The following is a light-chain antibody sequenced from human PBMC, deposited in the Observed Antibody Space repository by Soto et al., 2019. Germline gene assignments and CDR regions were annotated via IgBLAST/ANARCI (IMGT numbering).Light chain of an antibody. CDR1: SSDVGNYNL. V-gene: IGLV2-23*01. J-gene: IGLJ1*01. CDR3: CSYAGSSTYV. CDR2: EAT. Sequence: QSALTQPASVSGSAGQSITISCTGTSSDVGNYNLVSWYLHHPGKAPKLLIYEATKRPSGVSNRCSGSRSGNTASLTVSGLQAEDETDYYCCSYAGSSTYVFGTGTKLTLL.